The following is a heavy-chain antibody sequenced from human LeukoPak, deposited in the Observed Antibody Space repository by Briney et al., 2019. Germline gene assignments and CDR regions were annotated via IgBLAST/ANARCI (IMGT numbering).Heavy chain of an antibody. CDR1: GFTFSSYV. Sequence: PGGSLRLSCAASGFTFSSYVMGWVRQAPGKGLEWVSTITASGGSTYYADSVKGRFTISRDNSRNTLYLQMNSLRAKDTAVYYCAKQIVGAVRWFDPWGQGTLVTVSS. J-gene: IGHJ5*02. V-gene: IGHV3-23*01. CDR2: ITASGGST. CDR3: AKQIVGAVRWFDP. D-gene: IGHD1-26*01.